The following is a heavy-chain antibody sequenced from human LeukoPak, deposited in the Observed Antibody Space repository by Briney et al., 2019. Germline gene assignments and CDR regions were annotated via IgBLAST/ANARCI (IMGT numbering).Heavy chain of an antibody. CDR2: IYYSGST. J-gene: IGHJ4*02. D-gene: IGHD3-22*01. CDR3: ARLQDDSSGHLDY. V-gene: IGHV4-39*01. Sequence: PSETLSLTCTVSGGSISSSSYYWGWIRQPPGKGLEWIGSIYYSGSTYYNPSLKSRVTISVDTSKNQFSLKLSSVTAADTAVYYCARLQDDSSGHLDYWGQGTLVTVSS. CDR1: GGSISSSSYY.